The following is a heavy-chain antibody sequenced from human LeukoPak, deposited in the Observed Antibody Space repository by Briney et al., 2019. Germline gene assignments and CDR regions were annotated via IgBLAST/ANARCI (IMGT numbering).Heavy chain of an antibody. V-gene: IGHV3-33*08. CDR3: ARDLHYYVAMDV. CDR2: IWYDGSSQ. J-gene: IGHJ6*02. CDR1: GFTFDNYD. D-gene: IGHD3-10*02. Sequence: PGGSLRLSCASSGFTFDNYDMHWVRQAPGKGLEWVAVIWYDGSSQYYADSVKARFTISRDNSKNTLYLQMNSLRAEDTAVYYCARDLHYYVAMDVWGQGTTVTVSS.